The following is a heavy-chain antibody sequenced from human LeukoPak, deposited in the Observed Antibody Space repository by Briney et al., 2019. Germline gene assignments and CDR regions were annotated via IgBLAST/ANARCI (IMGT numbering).Heavy chain of an antibody. J-gene: IGHJ4*02. CDR3: ASHPRSTYYYDSSGSKSPLFDY. Sequence: SETLSLTCTVSGDSISSSSYYWGWIRQPPGKGLEWIGSIYYSGSAYYNPYLKSRVTISVDTSKNQLFLKVSSVTAADTAVYYCASHPRSTYYYDSSGSKSPLFDYWGQGTLVTVSS. V-gene: IGHV4-39*01. CDR2: IYYSGSA. CDR1: GDSISSSSYY. D-gene: IGHD3-22*01.